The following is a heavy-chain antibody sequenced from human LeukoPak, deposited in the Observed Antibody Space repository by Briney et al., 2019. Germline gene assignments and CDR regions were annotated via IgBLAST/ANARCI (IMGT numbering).Heavy chain of an antibody. CDR1: GGSISNYY. CDR2: IYYTGST. V-gene: IGHV4-59*01. CDR3: ARIGHEDYYFDY. Sequence: PSETLSLTCTVSGGSISNYYWSWIRQPPGKGLEWIAYIYYTGSTNYNPSLKSRVTISVDTSKNQFSLKLSSVTAADTAVYYCARIGHEDYYFDYWGQGTLVTVSS. J-gene: IGHJ4*02.